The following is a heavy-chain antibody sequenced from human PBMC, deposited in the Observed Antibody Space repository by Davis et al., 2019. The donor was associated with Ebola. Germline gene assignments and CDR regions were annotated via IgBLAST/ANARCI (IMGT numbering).Heavy chain of an antibody. J-gene: IGHJ5*02. Sequence: SETLSLTCTVSGGSISSYYWSWIRQPPGKGLEWIGYIYYSGSTNYNPSLKSRVTISVDTSKNQFSLKLSSVTAADTAVYYCARAVGATSGWFDPWGQGTLVTVSS. CDR1: GGSISSYY. CDR2: IYYSGST. CDR3: ARAVGATSGWFDP. V-gene: IGHV4-59*12. D-gene: IGHD1-26*01.